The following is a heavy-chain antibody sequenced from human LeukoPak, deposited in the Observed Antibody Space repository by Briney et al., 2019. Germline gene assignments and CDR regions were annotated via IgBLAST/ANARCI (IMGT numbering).Heavy chain of an antibody. CDR1: GFIFSSYE. J-gene: IGHJ4*02. CDR3: ARTTTPHYYGSGSYALGY. V-gene: IGHV3-48*03. D-gene: IGHD3-10*01. CDR2: ISSSGTTI. Sequence: PGGSLRLSCAASGFIFSSYEMNWVRQAPGKGLEWVSYISSSGTTIYYADSVKGRFTISRDNSKNTLYLQMSSLSAEDTAVYYCARTTTPHYYGSGSYALGYWGQGTLVTVPS.